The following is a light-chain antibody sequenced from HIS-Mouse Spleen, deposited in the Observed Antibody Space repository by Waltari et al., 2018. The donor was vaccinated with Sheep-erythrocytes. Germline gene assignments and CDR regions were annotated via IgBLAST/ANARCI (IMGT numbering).Light chain of an antibody. V-gene: IGLV2-11*01. CDR2: DVN. CDR3: CSYAGSYNHV. CDR1: SSDVGGYTY. J-gene: IGLJ1*01. Sequence: QSALTQPRSVSGSPGQSVTISCTGTSSDVGGYTYASWYQQHPGKAPKLMIYDVNKRPSGVPDRFSGSKSGNTASLTISGLQAEDEADYYCCSYAGSYNHVFATGTKVTVL.